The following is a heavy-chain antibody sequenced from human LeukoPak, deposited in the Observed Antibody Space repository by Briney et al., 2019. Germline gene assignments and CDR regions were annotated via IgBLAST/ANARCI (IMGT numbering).Heavy chain of an antibody. CDR3: AKGRGYCSGGSCYSGFDY. CDR2: ITGSGGTT. V-gene: IGHV3-23*01. D-gene: IGHD2-15*01. Sequence: QPGGSLRLSCAASGFTFSGYAMSWVRRAPGKGLEWVSTITGSGGTTYYADSVKGRFTISRDKSKNTLYLQMNSLRVVDTAVYYCAKGRGYCSGGSCYSGFDYWGQGTLVTVSS. CDR1: GFTFSGYA. J-gene: IGHJ4*02.